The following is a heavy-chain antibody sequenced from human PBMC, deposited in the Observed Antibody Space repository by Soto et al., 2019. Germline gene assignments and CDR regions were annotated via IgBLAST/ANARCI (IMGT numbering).Heavy chain of an antibody. CDR3: ARGGPWSSSWYQEWFDP. Sequence: ASVKVSFKASGYTFTSYYMHWVRQAPGQGLEWMGIINPSGGSTSYAQKFQGRVTMTRDTSTSTVYMELSSLRSEDTAVYYCARGGPWSSSWYQEWFDPWGQGTLVTVS. CDR1: GYTFTSYY. CDR2: INPSGGST. J-gene: IGHJ5*02. D-gene: IGHD6-13*01. V-gene: IGHV1-46*01.